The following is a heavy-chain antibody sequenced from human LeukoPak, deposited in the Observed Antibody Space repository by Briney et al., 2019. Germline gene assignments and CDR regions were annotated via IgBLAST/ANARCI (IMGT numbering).Heavy chain of an antibody. CDR3: ARERQQLALYYYYYYMGV. D-gene: IGHD6-13*01. CDR2: IKQDGSEK. Sequence: QPGGSLRLSCAASGFTFSSYWMSWVRQAPGKGLEWVANIKQDGSEKYYVDSVKGRFTISRDNAKNSLYLQMNSLRAEDTAVYYCARERQQLALYYYYYYMGVWGKGTTVTVSS. CDR1: GFTFSSYW. J-gene: IGHJ6*03. V-gene: IGHV3-7*01.